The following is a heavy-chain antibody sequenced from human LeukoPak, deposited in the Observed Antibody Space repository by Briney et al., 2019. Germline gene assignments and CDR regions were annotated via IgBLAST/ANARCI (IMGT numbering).Heavy chain of an antibody. D-gene: IGHD3-3*01. V-gene: IGHV4-38-2*01. J-gene: IGHJ4*02. CDR2: IYHSGST. CDR1: GYSISSGYY. CDR3: ARGITIFGVVIIQFFDY. Sequence: SETLSLTCAVSGYSISSGYYWGWIRQPPGKGLEWIGSIYHSGSTYYNPSLKSRVTISVDTSKNQFSLKLSSVTAADTAVYYCARGITIFGVVIIQFFDYWGQGTLVTVSS.